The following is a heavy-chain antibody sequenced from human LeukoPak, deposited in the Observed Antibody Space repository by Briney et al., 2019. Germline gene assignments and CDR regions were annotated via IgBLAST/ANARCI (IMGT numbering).Heavy chain of an antibody. CDR3: ARGPPIQLWPRYYNYYYGMDV. D-gene: IGHD5-18*01. J-gene: IGHJ6*02. Sequence: ASVKVSCKASGYTFTSYDINWVRQATGQGLEWMGWMNPNSGNTGYAQKFQGRVTMTRNTSISTAYMELSSLRSEDTAVYYCARGPPIQLWPRYYNYYYGMDVWGQGTTVTVSS. CDR1: GYTFTSYD. CDR2: MNPNSGNT. V-gene: IGHV1-8*01.